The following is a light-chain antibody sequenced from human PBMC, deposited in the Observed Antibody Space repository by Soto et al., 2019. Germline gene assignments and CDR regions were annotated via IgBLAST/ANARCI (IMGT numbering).Light chain of an antibody. CDR2: GAS. V-gene: IGKV3-15*01. CDR3: QQYNNWPPWT. J-gene: IGKJ1*01. Sequence: QTVAPVEGPPHSYQASQSVSSSFACYQQKPGQAPTLLIYGASTRATGITARFSGSGSGTELTLTISSLLSEDFAVYYCQQYNNWPPWTFGQGTKVDI. CDR1: QSVSSS.